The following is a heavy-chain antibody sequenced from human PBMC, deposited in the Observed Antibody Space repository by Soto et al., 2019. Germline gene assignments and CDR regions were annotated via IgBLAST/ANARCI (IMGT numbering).Heavy chain of an antibody. CDR1: GFTFGSYS. J-gene: IGHJ4*02. CDR3: ASSRMIVVVIDY. V-gene: IGHV3-21*01. Sequence: GGSLGLSCAASGFTFGSYSMNWVRQAPGKGLEWVSSISSSSSYIYYADSVKGRFTISRDNAKNSLYLQMNSLRAEDTAVYYCASSRMIVVVIDYWGQGTLVTVSS. D-gene: IGHD3-22*01. CDR2: ISSSSSYI.